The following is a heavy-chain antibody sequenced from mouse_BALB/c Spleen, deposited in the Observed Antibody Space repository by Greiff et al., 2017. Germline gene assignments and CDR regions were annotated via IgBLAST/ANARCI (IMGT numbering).Heavy chain of an antibody. CDR3: ARGDYGSSYEFAY. V-gene: IGHV1-80*01. CDR2: IYPGDGDT. J-gene: IGHJ3*01. D-gene: IGHD1-1*01. CDR1: GYAFSSYW. Sequence: VQRVESGAELVRPGSSVKISCKASGYAFSSYWMNWVKQRPGQGLEWIGQIYPGDGDTNYNGKFKGKATLTADKSSSTAYMQLSSLTSEDSAVYFCARGDYGSSYEFAYWGQGTLVTVSA.